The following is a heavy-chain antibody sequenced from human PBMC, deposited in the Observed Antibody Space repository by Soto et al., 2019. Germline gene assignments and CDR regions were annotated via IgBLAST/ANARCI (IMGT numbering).Heavy chain of an antibody. D-gene: IGHD1-26*01. J-gene: IGHJ5*01. CDR1: GFTFYTYA. V-gene: IGHV3-23*05. CDR2: IDSDGTDT. CDR3: ANGRLAVGSDWFDS. Sequence: PGGSLRLSCEASGFTFYTYAMIWVRQAPGKGLEWVTAIDSDGTDTYYADFVKGRFTVSRDNSKNTLYLQMRSLTAEDTALYYCANGRLAVGSDWFDSWGPGTLVTVSS.